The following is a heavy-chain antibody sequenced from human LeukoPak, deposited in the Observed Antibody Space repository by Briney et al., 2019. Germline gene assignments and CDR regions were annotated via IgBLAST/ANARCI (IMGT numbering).Heavy chain of an antibody. J-gene: IGHJ2*01. CDR3: ARSGYCSGGGCGPVSL. CDR1: GVTFSTYW. V-gene: IGHV3-7*01. Sequence: GGSLTLSCVASGVTFSTYWMSWVRKAPGKGMELVGNIKQDGDKKNYVDFVNRRFTISRDNAKNSLYLQMTSLRAEDTAVYYCARSGYCSGGGCGPVSLWGRGTLVTVSS. D-gene: IGHD2-15*01. CDR2: IKQDGDKK.